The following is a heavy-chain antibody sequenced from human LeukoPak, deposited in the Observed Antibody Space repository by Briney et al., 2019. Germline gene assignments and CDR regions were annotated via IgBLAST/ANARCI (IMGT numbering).Heavy chain of an antibody. CDR2: IYHSRST. CDR1: GGSISSGGYS. CDR3: ARGITMVRGLKPYFDY. D-gene: IGHD3-10*01. J-gene: IGHJ4*02. Sequence: SSETLSPTCAVSGGSISSGGYSWSWIRQPPGKGLEWIGYIYHSRSTYYNPSLKSRVTISVDRSKNQFSLKLSSVTAADTAVYYCARGITMVRGLKPYFDYWGQGTLVTVSS. V-gene: IGHV4-30-2*01.